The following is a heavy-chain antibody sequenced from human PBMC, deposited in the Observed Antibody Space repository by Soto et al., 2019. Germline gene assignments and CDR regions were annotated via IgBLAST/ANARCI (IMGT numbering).Heavy chain of an antibody. CDR2: ISGNGETT. CDR1: GFTFNTHA. J-gene: IGHJ6*02. CDR3: VKDWSGNKCPCMDV. Sequence: EVQVLESGGGLLQPGRSLRLSCDASGFTFNTHAMTWVRQGPGMGLEWTSSISGNGETTYYADSVKGRFTVSRDNSKNTLYLQMNSLRVEDTATYYCVKDWSGNKCPCMDVWGQGTTVTVSS. D-gene: IGHD3-3*01. V-gene: IGHV3-23*01.